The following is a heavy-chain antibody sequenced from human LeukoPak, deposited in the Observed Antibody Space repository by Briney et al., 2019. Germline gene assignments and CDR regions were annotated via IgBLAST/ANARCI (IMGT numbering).Heavy chain of an antibody. CDR3: ARGDLAVGATGV. Sequence: GGSLRLSCAATGFTVSSNYMSWVRQAPGKGLEWVSSISSSSSYIYYADSVKGRFTFSRDNAKNSLYLQMNSLRAEDTAVYYCARGDLAVGATGVWGQGTLVTVSS. V-gene: IGHV3-21*01. J-gene: IGHJ4*02. D-gene: IGHD1-26*01. CDR2: ISSSSSYI. CDR1: GFTVSSNY.